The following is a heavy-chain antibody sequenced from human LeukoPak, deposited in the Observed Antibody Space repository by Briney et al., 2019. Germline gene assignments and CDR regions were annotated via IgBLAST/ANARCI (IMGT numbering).Heavy chain of an antibody. D-gene: IGHD3-9*01. Sequence: SGGSLRLSCAASGFTFSSYAMSWVRQAPGKGLEWVSAISGSGGSTYYADSVKGRFTISRDNSKNTLYLQMNSLRAEDTTVYYCARAFSYYDILTGYSAQYYFDYWGQGTLVTVSS. CDR3: ARAFSYYDILTGYSAQYYFDY. CDR1: GFTFSSYA. J-gene: IGHJ4*02. CDR2: ISGSGGST. V-gene: IGHV3-23*01.